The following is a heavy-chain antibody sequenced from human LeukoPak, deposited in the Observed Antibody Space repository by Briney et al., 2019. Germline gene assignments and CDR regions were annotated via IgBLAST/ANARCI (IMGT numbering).Heavy chain of an antibody. V-gene: IGHV1-2*04. CDR2: INPNSGGT. D-gene: IGHD6-13*01. Sequence: ASGKVSCKASGYTFTRYYMHWVRQAPGQGLEWMGWINPNSGGTNYAQKFQGWVAMTRDTSISTAYMELSRLRSDDTAVYYCARGGFQLVGSFDYWGQGTLVTVSS. CDR1: GYTFTRYY. CDR3: ARGGFQLVGSFDY. J-gene: IGHJ4*02.